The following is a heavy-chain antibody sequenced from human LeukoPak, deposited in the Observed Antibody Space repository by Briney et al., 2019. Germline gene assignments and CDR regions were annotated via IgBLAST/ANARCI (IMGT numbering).Heavy chain of an antibody. CDR1: GFTFSSYS. Sequence: PGGSLRLSCAASGFTFSSYSMTWARQAPGKGLEWVSYISSSSSTIYYADSVKGRFTISRDNAKNSLYLQMNSLRAEDTAVYYCARDSGDYYDSSGYYGYDYWGQGTLVTVSS. CDR2: ISSSSSTI. D-gene: IGHD3-22*01. CDR3: ARDSGDYYDSSGYYGYDY. J-gene: IGHJ4*02. V-gene: IGHV3-48*01.